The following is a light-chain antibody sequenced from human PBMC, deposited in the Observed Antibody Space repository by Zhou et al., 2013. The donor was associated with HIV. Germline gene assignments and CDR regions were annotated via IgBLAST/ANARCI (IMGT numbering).Light chain of an antibody. V-gene: IGKV3-20*01. CDR1: QSVSSY. CDR3: QQYGSSPRT. Sequence: EIVLTQSPATLSLSPGERATLSCRASQSVSSYLAWYQQKPGQAPRLLIYGASSRATGIPDRFSGSGSGTDFTLIISRLEPEDFAVYYCQQYGSSPRTFGQGTKLEIK. J-gene: IGKJ2*02. CDR2: GAS.